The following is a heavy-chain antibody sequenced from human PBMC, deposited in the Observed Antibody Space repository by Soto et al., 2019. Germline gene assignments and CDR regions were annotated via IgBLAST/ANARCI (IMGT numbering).Heavy chain of an antibody. V-gene: IGHV1-8*01. CDR3: ARATELRYVEWSVYRGGNYAMDV. CDR2: VSPDSGST. D-gene: IGHD3-3*01. J-gene: IGHJ6*02. Sequence: QVQLVQSGAEVKKPGASVRVSCKASGYTFSGYDINWVRQATGQGLEGMGWVSPDSGSTGYAGIFQGRVTMTWDRSTTTAYKDLSSLTSEDSAVYYCARATELRYVEWSVYRGGNYAMDVWGQGTTVTVSS. CDR1: GYTFSGYD.